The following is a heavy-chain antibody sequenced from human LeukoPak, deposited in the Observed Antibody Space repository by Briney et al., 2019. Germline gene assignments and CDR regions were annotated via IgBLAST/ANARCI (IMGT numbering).Heavy chain of an antibody. D-gene: IGHD5-12*01. Sequence: SETLSLTCTVSGGSVSTAGYFWSWIRQPPGEGPEWLGYVYYSGSSNYNPSLKTRVTISLDTSKNQFSLRLSSVTAADTAVYYCAHGRVATFFNCWGQGTLVTVSS. J-gene: IGHJ4*02. CDR1: GGSVSTAGYF. CDR2: VYYSGSS. CDR3: AHGRVATFFNC. V-gene: IGHV4-61*08.